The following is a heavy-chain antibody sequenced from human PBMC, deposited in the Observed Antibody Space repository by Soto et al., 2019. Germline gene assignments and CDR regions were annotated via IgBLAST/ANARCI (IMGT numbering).Heavy chain of an antibody. CDR3: ANTAGRSYYNGRDV. Sequence: GGSLRLSCAASGFTFSSYAMSWVRQAPGKGLEWVSAISGSGGSTYYADSVKGRFTISRDNSKNTLYLQMNSLRAEDTAVYYWANTAGRSYYNGRDVWGQGTTVTVSS. CDR1: GFTFSSYA. CDR2: ISGSGGST. J-gene: IGHJ6*02. V-gene: IGHV3-23*01.